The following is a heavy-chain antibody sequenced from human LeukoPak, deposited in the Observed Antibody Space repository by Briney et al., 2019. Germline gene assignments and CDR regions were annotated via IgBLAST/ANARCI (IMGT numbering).Heavy chain of an antibody. D-gene: IGHD6-13*01. CDR2: ISGSGGST. J-gene: IGHJ4*02. CDR1: GFTFSSYA. V-gene: IGHV3-23*01. CDR3: ARTGGIAAAGTSRRYFGY. Sequence: GGTLRLSCAASGFTFSSYAMSWVRQAPGKGLEWVSAISGSGGSTYYADSVKGRFTISRDNSKNTLYLQMNSLRAEDTAVYYCARTGGIAAAGTSRRYFGYWGQGTLVTVSS.